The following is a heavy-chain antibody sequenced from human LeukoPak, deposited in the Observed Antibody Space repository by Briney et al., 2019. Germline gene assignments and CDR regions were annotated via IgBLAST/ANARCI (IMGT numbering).Heavy chain of an antibody. J-gene: IGHJ4*02. CDR3: AKVLDGDPEY. CDR2: ISGGGGRI. V-gene: IGHV3-23*01. D-gene: IGHD4-17*01. CDR1: GFTFSSYG. Sequence: GGTLRLSCAASGFTFSSYGMSWVRQAPGKGLEWVSGISGGGGRIHYAESVKGRFTISRDNSKNTVYLQMNSLRAEDTAVYYCAKVLDGDPEYWGQGTLVTVSS.